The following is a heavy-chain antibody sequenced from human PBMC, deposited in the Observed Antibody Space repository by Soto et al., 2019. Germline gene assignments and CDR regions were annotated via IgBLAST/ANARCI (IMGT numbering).Heavy chain of an antibody. CDR2: ISISSSSM. CDR3: AKNPGYYYDSTGYHFDY. Sequence: PGGSLRLSCEASGFTFRNYKMNWVRQAPGKGLEWVSQISISSSSMDYADSVKGRFTISRDNSKNTLYLQMNSLRAEDTAVYYCAKNPGYYYDSTGYHFDYWGQGTLVTVSS. V-gene: IGHV3-48*01. CDR1: GFTFRNYK. J-gene: IGHJ4*02. D-gene: IGHD3-22*01.